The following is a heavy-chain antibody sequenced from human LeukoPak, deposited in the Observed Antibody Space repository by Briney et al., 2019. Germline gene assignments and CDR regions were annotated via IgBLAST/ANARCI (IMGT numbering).Heavy chain of an antibody. CDR2: ISAYNGNT. V-gene: IGHV1-18*01. D-gene: IGHD3-22*01. Sequence: GASVKVSCKASGYTFTSYGISWVRQAPGQGLEWMGWISAYNGNTNYAQKLQGRVTMTTDTSTSTAYMELRSLRSDDTAVYYCARAADHTPPGTETYYYDSSGDPPASNWSDPWGQGTLVTVSS. J-gene: IGHJ5*02. CDR3: ARAADHTPPGTETYYYDSSGDPPASNWSDP. CDR1: GYTFTSYG.